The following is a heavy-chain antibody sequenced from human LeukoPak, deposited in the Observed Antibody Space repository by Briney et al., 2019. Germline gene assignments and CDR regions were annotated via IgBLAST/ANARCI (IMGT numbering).Heavy chain of an antibody. V-gene: IGHV4-4*02. CDR2: IYHSGST. CDR3: AREKDFSLWDAAVDY. J-gene: IGHJ4*02. Sequence: SGTLSLTCGVSGGSISTNNWWSWVRQPPGKGLEWIGEIYHSGSTNYNSSLKSRVTISVDKSKNQLLLIMSAVTAADTAVYYCAREKDFSLWDAAVDYWGQGTLVTVSS. D-gene: IGHD3-3*01. CDR1: GGSISTNNW.